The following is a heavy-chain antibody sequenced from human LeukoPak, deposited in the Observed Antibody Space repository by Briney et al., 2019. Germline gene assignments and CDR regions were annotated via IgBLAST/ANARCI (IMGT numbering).Heavy chain of an antibody. Sequence: GGSLRLSRAASGFTFSSYAMSWVRQAPGKGLEWVSAISGSGGSTYYADSVKGRFTISRDNSKDTLYLQMNSLRAEDTAVYYCAKARYNWNWVYWGQGTLVTVSS. CDR3: AKARYNWNWVY. CDR2: ISGSGGST. V-gene: IGHV3-23*01. J-gene: IGHJ4*02. CDR1: GFTFSSYA. D-gene: IGHD1-7*01.